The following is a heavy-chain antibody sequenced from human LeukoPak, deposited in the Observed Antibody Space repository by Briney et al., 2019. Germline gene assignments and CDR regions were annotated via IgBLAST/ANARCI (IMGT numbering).Heavy chain of an antibody. V-gene: IGHV4-34*01. CDR1: GGSFSGYY. CDR3: ARRSWGWPWDCFDY. CDR2: INHSGST. J-gene: IGHJ4*02. D-gene: IGHD1-26*01. Sequence: SETLSLTCAVYGGSFSGYYWSWIRQPPGKGLEWIGEINHSGSTNYNPSLKSRVTISVDTSKNQFSLKLSSVTAADTAVYYCARRSWGWPWDCFDYWGQGTLVTVSS.